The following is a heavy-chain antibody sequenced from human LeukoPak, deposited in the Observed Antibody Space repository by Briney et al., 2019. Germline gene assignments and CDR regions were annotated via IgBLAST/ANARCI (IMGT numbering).Heavy chain of an antibody. D-gene: IGHD5-18*01. CDR1: GGSISSYY. CDR3: ARVSWSGIQLWFDY. CDR2: IYYSGST. J-gene: IGHJ4*02. V-gene: IGHV4-59*12. Sequence: SETLSLTCTVSGGSISSYYWSWIRQPPGKGLEWIGYIYYSGSTNYNPSLKSRVTISVDTSKSQFSLKLTSVTAADTAMYYCARVSWSGIQLWFDYWGQGTLATVSS.